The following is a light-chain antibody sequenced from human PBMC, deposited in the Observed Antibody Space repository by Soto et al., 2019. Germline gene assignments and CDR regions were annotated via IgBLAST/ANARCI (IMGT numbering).Light chain of an antibody. CDR2: GAS. V-gene: IGKV3-15*01. CDR3: QQYNDWPRT. CDR1: QSVSSN. J-gene: IGKJ2*01. Sequence: EIVLTQSPATLSVSPGERATLSCRASQSVSSNLAWFQQVPGQAPRLLIYGASTRATGVPVRFSGSGSGTEFTLTISSLQSEDFAVYYCQQYNDWPRTFGQGNKLEI.